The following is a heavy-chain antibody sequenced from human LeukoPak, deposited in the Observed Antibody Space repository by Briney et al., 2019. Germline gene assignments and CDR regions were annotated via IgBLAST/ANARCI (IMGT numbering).Heavy chain of an antibody. D-gene: IGHD5-24*01. CDR2: ISYDASYE. CDR3: AKDLIVSGTATILDY. CDR1: GVTFSSYG. J-gene: IGHJ4*02. Sequence: PGRSLRLSCAASGVTFSSYGMHWVRRAPGKGLEWVAVISYDASYENYADSVKGRFTISRDNSKNTLYLQMNSLRAEDTAVYYCAKDLIVSGTATILDYWGQGTLVTVSS. V-gene: IGHV3-30*18.